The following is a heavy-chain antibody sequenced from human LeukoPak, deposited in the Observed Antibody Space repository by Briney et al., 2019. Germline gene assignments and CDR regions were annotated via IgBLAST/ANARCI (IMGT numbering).Heavy chain of an antibody. CDR3: ASYGGIHFDY. J-gene: IGHJ4*02. V-gene: IGHV4-38-2*01. CDR1: DYSFSSGYY. D-gene: IGHD4-23*01. Sequence: SETLSLTCAVSDYSFSSGYYWGWIRQPPGKGLEWIGTIYHSGSTYYNPSLKSRVTISVDTSKNQFSLKLSSVTAAHTAVYYCASYGGIHFDYWGQGTLVTVSS. CDR2: IYHSGST.